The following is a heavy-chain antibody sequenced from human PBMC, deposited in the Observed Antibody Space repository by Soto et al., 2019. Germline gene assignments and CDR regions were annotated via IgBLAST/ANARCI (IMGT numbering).Heavy chain of an antibody. V-gene: IGHV1-3*01. CDR1: GYTFTSYP. CDR2: INAANGDT. Sequence: GASVKVSCKASGYTFTSYPIHWVRQAPGQGLECMGWINAANGDTKYSQRFQGRVTITRDPSAITAYMELSSLRSEDTAVYYCARDWTHYDSSGPGDYWGQGTLVTVSS. J-gene: IGHJ4*02. CDR3: ARDWTHYDSSGPGDY. D-gene: IGHD3-22*01.